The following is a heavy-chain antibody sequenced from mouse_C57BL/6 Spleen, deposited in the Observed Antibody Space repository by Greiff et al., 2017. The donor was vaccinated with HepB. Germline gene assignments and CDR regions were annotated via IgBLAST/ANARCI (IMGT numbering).Heavy chain of an antibody. CDR2: IYPGGGYT. CDR3: ARMGGNPWYFDV. D-gene: IGHD2-1*01. J-gene: IGHJ1*03. V-gene: IGHV1-63*01. CDR1: GYTFTNYW. Sequence: QVQLQQSGAELVRPGPSVKMSCKASGYTFTNYWIGWAKQRPGHGLEWIGDIYPGGGYTNYNEKFKGKATLTADKSSSTAYMQFSSLTSEDSAIYYCARMGGNPWYFDVWGTGTTVTVSS.